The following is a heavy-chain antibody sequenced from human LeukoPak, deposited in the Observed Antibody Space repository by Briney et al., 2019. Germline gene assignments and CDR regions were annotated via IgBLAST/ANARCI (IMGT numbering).Heavy chain of an antibody. CDR3: ARGDSSSSWFDP. CDR1: GHTFTSYG. Sequence: ASVKVSCKAAGHTFTSYGISLVRQAPGHGLEWMGWISPYNGNTKYAQNLQGRVTMTTDTSTTTAYMELRSLRSDDTAIYYCARGDSSSSWFDPWGQGTLVTVSS. D-gene: IGHD6-6*01. CDR2: ISPYNGNT. J-gene: IGHJ5*02. V-gene: IGHV1-18*01.